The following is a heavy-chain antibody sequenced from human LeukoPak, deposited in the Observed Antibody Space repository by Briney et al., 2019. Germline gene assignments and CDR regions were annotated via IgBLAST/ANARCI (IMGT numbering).Heavy chain of an antibody. J-gene: IGHJ4*02. D-gene: IGHD3-9*01. CDR1: GYTFTSYG. Sequence: GASVKVSCKASGYTFTSYGISWVRQAPGQGLEWMGWISAYNGNTNYAQKLQGRVTMTTDTSTSTAYMELSSLRSEDTAVYYCARVEAGYFDPKDDYWGQGTLVTVSS. CDR2: ISAYNGNT. V-gene: IGHV1-18*01. CDR3: ARVEAGYFDPKDDY.